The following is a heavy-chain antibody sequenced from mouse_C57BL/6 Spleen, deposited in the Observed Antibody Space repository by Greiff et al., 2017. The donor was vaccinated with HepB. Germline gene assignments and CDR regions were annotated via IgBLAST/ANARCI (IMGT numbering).Heavy chain of an antibody. CDR1: GYTFTSYW. D-gene: IGHD1-1*01. J-gene: IGHJ3*01. CDR3: ATIYYYGSSPWFAY. V-gene: IGHV1-50*01. CDR2: IDPSDSYT. Sequence: QVQLQQSGAELVKPGASVKLSCKASGYTFTSYWMQWVKQRPGQGLEWIGEIDPSDSYTNYNQKFKGKATLTVDTSSSTAYMQLSSLTSEDSAVYYCATIYYYGSSPWFAYWGQGTLVTVSA.